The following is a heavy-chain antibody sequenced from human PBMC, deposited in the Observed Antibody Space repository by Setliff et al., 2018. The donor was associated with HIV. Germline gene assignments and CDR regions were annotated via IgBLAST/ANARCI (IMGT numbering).Heavy chain of an antibody. CDR3: ASGMMATKY. CDR1: GGSFSGHY. D-gene: IGHD5-12*01. J-gene: IGHJ4*02. Sequence: PSETLSLTCAVYGGSFSGHYWSWIRQPPGRGLQWIGSIYSSGITNYNPSLESRLTISLDTSKNQFSLQVTSVTAADTAVYYCASGMMATKYWGQGTLVTVSS. V-gene: IGHV4-59*10. CDR2: IYSSGIT.